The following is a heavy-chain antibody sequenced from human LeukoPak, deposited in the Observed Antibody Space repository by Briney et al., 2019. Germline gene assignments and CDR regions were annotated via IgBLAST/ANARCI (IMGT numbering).Heavy chain of an antibody. V-gene: IGHV4-59*01. CDR3: ARYGYYYGMDV. CDR2: IYYSGST. D-gene: IGHD4-17*01. Sequence: SETLSLTCTVSGGSISSYYWSWLRQPPGKGLEWIGYIYYSGSTNCNPSLKSRVTISVDTSKNQFSLKLSSVTAADTAVYYCARYGYYYGMDVWGQGTTVTVSS. CDR1: GGSISSYY. J-gene: IGHJ6*02.